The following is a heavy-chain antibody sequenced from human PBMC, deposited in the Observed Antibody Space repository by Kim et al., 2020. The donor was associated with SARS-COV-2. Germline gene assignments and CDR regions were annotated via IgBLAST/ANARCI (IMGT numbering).Heavy chain of an antibody. V-gene: IGHV4-59*01. D-gene: IGHD3-10*01. CDR1: GGSITDYY. Sequence: SETLSLTCTVSGGSITDYYWSWIRQSPGKGLEWIGYIYSSGATNYSPSLKSRVTMSVDTSKNQFSLKLASATAADTAVYHCARGAVRGALNWFDLWGQGT. CDR3: ARGAVRGALNWFDL. J-gene: IGHJ5*02. CDR2: IYSSGAT.